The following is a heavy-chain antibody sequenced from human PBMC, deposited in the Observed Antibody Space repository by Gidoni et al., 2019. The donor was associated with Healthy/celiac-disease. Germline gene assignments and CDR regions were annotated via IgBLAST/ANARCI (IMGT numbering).Heavy chain of an antibody. Sequence: QVQLVQSGAQVKKPGASVKVSCKAPGYTFTSYGTSWVRQVPGHGLEWMGWISAYNGNTNYAQKRQGRVTMTTDTSTSTAYMELRSLRSDDTAVYYCAREGSQWEPDYWGQGTLVTVSS. D-gene: IGHD1-26*01. J-gene: IGHJ4*02. CDR3: AREGSQWEPDY. V-gene: IGHV1-18*01. CDR1: GYTFTSYG. CDR2: ISAYNGNT.